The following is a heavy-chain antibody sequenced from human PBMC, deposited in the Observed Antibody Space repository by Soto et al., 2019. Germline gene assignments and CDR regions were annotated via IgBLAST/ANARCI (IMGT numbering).Heavy chain of an antibody. V-gene: IGHV1-18*01. J-gene: IGHJ6*03. D-gene: IGHD3-3*01. CDR2: ISGHNGST. CDR3: VRAVAYVLRFLGWGQYYYYYRDV. Sequence: QLLQSGAEVKKPGASVKVSCKASGYPFTSYGISWVRQAPGQGLEWMGWISGHNGSTNSPQKLQGRVSMATDTTTSAAGMELRSLRSDDTALYYCVRAVAYVLRFLGWGQYYYYYRDVWGKGAPVIV. CDR1: GYPFTSYG.